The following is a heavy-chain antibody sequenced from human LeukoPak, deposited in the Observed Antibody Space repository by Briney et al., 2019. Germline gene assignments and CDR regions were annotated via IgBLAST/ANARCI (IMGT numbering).Heavy chain of an antibody. Sequence: TLSHTCTVSGGSISSGGYYWGWIRQHPGKGLEWIGYIYYSGSTYYNPSLKSRVTISVDTSKNQFSLKLSSVTAADTAVYYCARVYIAAAGIGWFDPWGQGTLVTISS. CDR2: IYYSGST. CDR3: ARVYIAAAGIGWFDP. V-gene: IGHV4-31*03. D-gene: IGHD6-13*01. J-gene: IGHJ5*02. CDR1: GGSISSGGYY.